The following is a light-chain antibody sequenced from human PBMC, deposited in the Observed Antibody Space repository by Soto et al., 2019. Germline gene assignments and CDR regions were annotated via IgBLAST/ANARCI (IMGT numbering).Light chain of an antibody. CDR3: QQRSKWSPLT. J-gene: IGKJ4*01. Sequence: EIVLTQSPATLSLSPGERATLSCRASQSVSSYLAWYQQKPGQAPRLLIYDASNRATGIPARFSGSGAGTEFTLTISSLEPEDFAVYYCQQRSKWSPLTFGGGTKVEIK. CDR1: QSVSSY. CDR2: DAS. V-gene: IGKV3-11*01.